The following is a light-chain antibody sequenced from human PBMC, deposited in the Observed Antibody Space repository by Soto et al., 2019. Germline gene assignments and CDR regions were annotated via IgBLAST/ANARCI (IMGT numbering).Light chain of an antibody. V-gene: IGKV3-20*01. CDR3: QQYGSSPDT. J-gene: IGKJ2*01. Sequence: EIVLTQSPGTLSFSPGERATLSCRASQSVSSSYLAWYQQKPGQAPRLLIYGASNRATGIPDRFSGSGSGTDFTLTISRLEPEDFAVYYCQQYGSSPDTFGQGTKLEIK. CDR1: QSVSSSY. CDR2: GAS.